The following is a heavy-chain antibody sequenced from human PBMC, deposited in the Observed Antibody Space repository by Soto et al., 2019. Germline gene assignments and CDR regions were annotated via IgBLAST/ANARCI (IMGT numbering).Heavy chain of an antibody. V-gene: IGHV3-30*18. CDR1: GFTFSSYG. CDR3: AKSPRGYSYGCDY. J-gene: IGHJ4*02. CDR2: ISYDGGNK. D-gene: IGHD5-18*01. Sequence: PWGSLRLSCAASGFTFSSYGMHCVRQAPGKGLEWLAVISYDGGNKYYSESVKGRFTISRDNSKNTLYLQINSLRPEDTAVYYCAKSPRGYSYGCDYLGQGTLVTVSS.